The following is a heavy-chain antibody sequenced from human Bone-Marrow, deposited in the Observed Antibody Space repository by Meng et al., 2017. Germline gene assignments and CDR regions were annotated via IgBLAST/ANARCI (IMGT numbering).Heavy chain of an antibody. J-gene: IGHJ4*02. D-gene: IGHD5-12*01. CDR1: GGSFSDYY. Sequence: QRRLQQWGAGLLEPSETLSLTCAVYGGSFSDYYWSWIRQPPGKGLEWIGEINHSGSTNYNPSLKSRATISVDTSKNQFSLKLSSVTAADTAVYYCARERGKWLRFGPFDYWGQGTLVTVAS. CDR2: INHSGST. V-gene: IGHV4-34*01. CDR3: ARERGKWLRFGPFDY.